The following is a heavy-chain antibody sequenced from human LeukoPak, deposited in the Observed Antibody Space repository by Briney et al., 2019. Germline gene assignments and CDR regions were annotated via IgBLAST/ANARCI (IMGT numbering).Heavy chain of an antibody. J-gene: IGHJ4*02. CDR3: TRRYCTSTSCSHFDY. D-gene: IGHD2-2*01. V-gene: IGHV3-64*01. Sequence: EGSLRLSCAASGFTFSNYGMHWVRQAPGKGLEYVSAISSDGGSPYYANSVKGRFTISRDNSKNTLYLQMGSLRAEDTAVYYCTRRYCTSTSCSHFDYWGQGTLVTVSS. CDR2: ISSDGGSP. CDR1: GFTFSNYG.